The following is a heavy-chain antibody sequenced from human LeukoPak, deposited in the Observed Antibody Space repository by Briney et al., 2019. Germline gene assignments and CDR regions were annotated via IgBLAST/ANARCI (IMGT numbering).Heavy chain of an antibody. J-gene: IGHJ4*02. CDR3: AKDRDSSSWSLIRYYFDY. CDR1: GYTFTSYG. Sequence: ASVKVSCKASGYTFTSYGISWVRQAPGQGLEWMGWISAYNGNTNYAQKLQGRVTMTTDTSTSTAYMELRSLRSDDTAVYYCAKDRDSSSWSLIRYYFDYWGQGTLVTVSS. D-gene: IGHD6-13*01. CDR2: ISAYNGNT. V-gene: IGHV1-18*01.